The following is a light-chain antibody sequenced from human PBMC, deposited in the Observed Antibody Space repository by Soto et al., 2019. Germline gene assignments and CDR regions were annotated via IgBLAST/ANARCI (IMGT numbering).Light chain of an antibody. CDR2: EGS. V-gene: IGLV2-23*01. Sequence: SALTQPASVSGSPGQSITISCTGTSSAVGSYNLVSWYQQHPGKAPKLMIYEGSKRPSGVSNRFSGSKSGNTASLTISGLQAEDEADYYCCSYAGSSIVGFGGGTKLTVL. J-gene: IGLJ2*01. CDR1: SSAVGSYNL. CDR3: CSYAGSSIVG.